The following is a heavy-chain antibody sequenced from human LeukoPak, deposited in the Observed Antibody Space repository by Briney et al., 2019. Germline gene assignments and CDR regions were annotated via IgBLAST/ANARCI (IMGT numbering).Heavy chain of an antibody. J-gene: IGHJ2*01. D-gene: IGHD2-15*01. CDR2: TSSSSSTI. CDR1: GFTFSSYS. CDR3: ARARGTGWYFDL. V-gene: IGHV3-48*02. Sequence: GGSLRLSCAASGFTFSSYSMDWVRQAPGKGLEWVSYTSSSSSTIKYADSVRGRFTISRDNAENSLYLQMNSLRDEDTAVYYCARARGTGWYFDLWGRGALVTVSS.